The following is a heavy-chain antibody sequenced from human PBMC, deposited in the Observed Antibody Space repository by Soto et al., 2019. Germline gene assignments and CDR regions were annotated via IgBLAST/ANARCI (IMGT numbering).Heavy chain of an antibody. CDR2: INYSGST. V-gene: IGHV4-39*01. D-gene: IGHD3-3*01. CDR1: GGSSCSRSSY. J-gene: IGHJ4*02. CDR3: AKTGFWSDYRVADY. Sequence: LVMRSVTCSVCGGSSCSRSSYWGRIRQPPGKGLEWIGSINYSGSTYYNPSLKSRITISVDTSKNQFSLKLSSVTAADTAVYFCAKTGFWSDYRVADYWGQGTLVTVSS.